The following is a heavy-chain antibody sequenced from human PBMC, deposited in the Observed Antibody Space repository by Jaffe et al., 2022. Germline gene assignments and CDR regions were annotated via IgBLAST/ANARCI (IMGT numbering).Heavy chain of an antibody. V-gene: IGHV5-51*03. CDR3: ARGLGTMVQGVIYDAFDI. Sequence: EVQLVQSGAEVKKPGESLKISCKGSGYSFTSYWIGWVRQMPGKGLEWMGIIYPGDSDTRYSPSFQGQVTISADKSISTAYLQWSSLKASDTAMYYCARGLGTMVQGVIYDAFDIWGQGTMVTVSS. CDR2: IYPGDSDT. J-gene: IGHJ3*02. D-gene: IGHD3-10*01. CDR1: GYSFTSYW.